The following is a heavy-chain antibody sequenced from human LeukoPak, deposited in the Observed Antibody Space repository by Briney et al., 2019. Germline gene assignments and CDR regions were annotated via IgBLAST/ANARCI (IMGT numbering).Heavy chain of an antibody. J-gene: IGHJ4*02. CDR3: ARGKPATAIRPYFDY. V-gene: IGHV3-66*01. Sequence: PGGSLRLSCSASGFTFSSYGMHWGRPAPGKGLELVSVIYSGGSTYYADSVKDRFTISRDNSKNTLYLQMSSLRAEDTAVYYCARGKPATAIRPYFDYWGQGTLVTVSS. CDR2: IYSGGST. D-gene: IGHD2-2*02. CDR1: GFTFSSYG.